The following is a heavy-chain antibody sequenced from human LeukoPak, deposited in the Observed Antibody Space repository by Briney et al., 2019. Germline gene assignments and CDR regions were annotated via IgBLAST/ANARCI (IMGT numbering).Heavy chain of an antibody. CDR2: ISSSSSYI. Sequence: GSLRLSCAASGFTFSSYSMNWVRQAPGKGLEWVSSISSSSSYIYYADSVKGRFTISRDNAKNSLYLQMNSLRAEDTAVYYCARDAGYRSSTSCYIDYWGQGTLVTVSS. V-gene: IGHV3-21*01. CDR1: GFTFSSYS. CDR3: ARDAGYRSSTSCYIDY. D-gene: IGHD2-2*02. J-gene: IGHJ4*02.